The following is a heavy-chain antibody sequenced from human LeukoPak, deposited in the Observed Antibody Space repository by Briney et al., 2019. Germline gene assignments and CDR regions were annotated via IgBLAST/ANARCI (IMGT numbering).Heavy chain of an antibody. V-gene: IGHV4-30-4*01. CDR3: ARGIAARSTHVGY. CDR1: GGSISSGDYY. D-gene: IGHD6-6*01. CDR2: IYYSGSA. J-gene: IGHJ4*02. Sequence: SQTLSLTCTVSGGSISSGDYYWSWIRQPPGKGLEWIGYIYYSGSAYYNPSLKSRVTISVDTSKNQFSLKLSSVTAADTAVYYCARGIAARSTHVGYWGQGTLVTVSS.